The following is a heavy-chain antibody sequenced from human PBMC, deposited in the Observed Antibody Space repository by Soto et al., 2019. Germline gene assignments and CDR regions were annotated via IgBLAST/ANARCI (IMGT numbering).Heavy chain of an antibody. D-gene: IGHD5-18*01. V-gene: IGHV4-59*01. CDR3: ARGPGWIQPPDY. CDR2: IYYSGST. J-gene: IGHJ4*01. Sequence: SETLSLTCTVSGGSISSYYWSWIRQPPGKGLEWIGYIYYSGSTNYNPSLKSRVTISVDTSKNQFSLKLSSVTAADTAVYYCARGPGWIQPPDYWGHGTLVTVSS. CDR1: GGSISSYY.